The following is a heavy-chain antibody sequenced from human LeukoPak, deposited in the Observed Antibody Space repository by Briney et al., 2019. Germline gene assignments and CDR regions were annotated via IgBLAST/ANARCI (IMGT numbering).Heavy chain of an antibody. J-gene: IGHJ4*02. CDR1: GGSMRSYY. V-gene: IGHV4-59*01. CDR3: ARDRGPYGDYADY. D-gene: IGHD4-17*01. CDR2: IYYSGST. Sequence: PSETLSLTCIVSGGSMRSYYWSWIRQPPGKGLEWIANIYYSGSTNYNPSLKSRVTISIDTSKNQFSLKLSSVTAADTAVYYCARDRGPYGDYADYWGQGTLVTVSS.